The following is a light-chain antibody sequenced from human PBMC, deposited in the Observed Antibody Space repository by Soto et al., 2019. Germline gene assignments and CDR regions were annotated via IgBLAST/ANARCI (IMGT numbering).Light chain of an antibody. CDR1: QSISTY. CDR2: AAS. Sequence: DIQMTQSPSSLSASVGDRVTITCRASQSISTYLNWYQQKPGKAPKLLIYAASSLQSGVPSRLNDSGSGTDFALAISRLQPEDFATYYCQQSYSTSLPLGGGTKLEIK. V-gene: IGKV1-39*01. CDR3: QQSYSTSLP. J-gene: IGKJ4*01.